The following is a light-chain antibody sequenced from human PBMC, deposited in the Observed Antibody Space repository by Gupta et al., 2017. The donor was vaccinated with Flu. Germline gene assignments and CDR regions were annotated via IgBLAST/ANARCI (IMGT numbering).Light chain of an antibody. CDR3: QQYGTSSFT. CDR2: DAS. V-gene: IGKV3-20*01. J-gene: IGKJ3*01. Sequence: GERATLSCRASQSVTNNFLAWYQQKPGQSPRLLIYDASSRTIGLPDRFSGRGSGTDFTLTITRLEPEDFAVYYCQQYGTSSFTFGPGTKVDI. CDR1: QSVTNNF.